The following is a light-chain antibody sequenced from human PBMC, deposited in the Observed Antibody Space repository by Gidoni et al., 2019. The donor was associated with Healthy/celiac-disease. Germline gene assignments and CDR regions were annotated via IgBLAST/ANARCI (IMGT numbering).Light chain of an antibody. CDR2: AAS. J-gene: IGKJ4*01. CDR3: QQLNSYPRT. CDR1: QGISCY. Sequence: DIQLTQSPSLLSAYAGDRVTITCRASQGISCYLAWYQRKPGTAPKLLIYAASTLQSGVPSRFSGSGSGTEFTLTISILQPEDFATYYCQQLNSYPRTFGGGTKVEIK. V-gene: IGKV1-9*01.